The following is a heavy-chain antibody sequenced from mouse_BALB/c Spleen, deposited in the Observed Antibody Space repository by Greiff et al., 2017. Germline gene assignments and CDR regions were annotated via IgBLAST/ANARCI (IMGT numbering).Heavy chain of an antibody. CDR3: ARRGNLPFDY. V-gene: IGHV2-9*02. J-gene: IGHJ2*01. CDR1: GFSLTSYG. CDR2: IWAGGST. D-gene: IGHD5-5*01. Sequence: VQLVESGPGLVAPSQSLSITCTVSGFSLTSYGVHWVRQPPGKGLEWLGVIWAGGSTNYNSALMSRLSISKDNSKSQVFLKMNSLQTDDTAMYYCARRGNLPFDYWGQGTTLTVSS.